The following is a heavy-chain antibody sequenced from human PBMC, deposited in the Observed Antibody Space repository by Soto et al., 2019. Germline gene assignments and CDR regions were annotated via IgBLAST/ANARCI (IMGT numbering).Heavy chain of an antibody. CDR1: GFIFSGYW. J-gene: IGHJ4*02. D-gene: IGHD3-10*01. CDR3: ARLLGGSGSFIDY. CDR2: INSDGSST. V-gene: IGHV3-74*03. Sequence: EVQLVESGGGLVQPGGSLRLSCAASGFIFSGYWMHWVRRAPGKGLVWVSRINSDGSSTTYADSVKGRFTISRDNAKNTMYLQMNCLRAEDTAVYYCARLLGGSGSFIDYWGQGTLVTVSS.